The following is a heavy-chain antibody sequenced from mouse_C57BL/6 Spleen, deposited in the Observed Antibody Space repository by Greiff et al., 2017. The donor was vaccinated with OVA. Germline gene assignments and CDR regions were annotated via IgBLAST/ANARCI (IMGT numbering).Heavy chain of an antibody. CDR3: ARYCLKLEEYCDD. CDR1: GYSFTGYY. D-gene: IGHD3-3*01. Sequence: VQLQQSGPELVKPGASVKISCKASGYSFTGYYMNWVKQSPEKSLEWIGEINPSTGGTTYNQKFKAKATLTVDKSSSTAYMQLKSLTSEDSAVYYCARYCLKLEEYCDDWGKGTTLTVSS. V-gene: IGHV1-42*01. CDR2: INPSTGGT. J-gene: IGHJ2*01.